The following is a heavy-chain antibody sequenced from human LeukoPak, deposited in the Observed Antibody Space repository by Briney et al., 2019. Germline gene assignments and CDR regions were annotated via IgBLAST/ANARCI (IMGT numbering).Heavy chain of an antibody. CDR2: IYNSGST. CDR1: GGSISSYY. CDR3: ARGRGVVYYYYYYMDV. Sequence: SETLSLTCTVSGGSISSYYWSWIRQPPGKGLEWIGYIYNSGSTNYNPSLKSRVTISADTSKNQFSLKLSSVTAADTAVYYCARGRGVVYYYYYYMDVWGKGTTVTISS. V-gene: IGHV4-59*12. J-gene: IGHJ6*03. D-gene: IGHD3-22*01.